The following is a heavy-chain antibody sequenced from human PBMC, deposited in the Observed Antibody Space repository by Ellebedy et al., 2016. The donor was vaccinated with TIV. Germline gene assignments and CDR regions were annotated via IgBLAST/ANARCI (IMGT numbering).Heavy chain of an antibody. D-gene: IGHD6-13*01. J-gene: IGHJ4*02. CDR2: ISHDGSNK. Sequence: GESLKISXAASGFTFSYYSMHWVRQAPGKGLEWVAVISHDGSNKYHAESVKGRFTISRDDSKNTLYLQMNTLRTEDTALYFCARGSSSRGYIDSWGQGTLVTVSS. CDR1: GFTFSYYS. CDR3: ARGSSSRGYIDS. V-gene: IGHV3-30-3*01.